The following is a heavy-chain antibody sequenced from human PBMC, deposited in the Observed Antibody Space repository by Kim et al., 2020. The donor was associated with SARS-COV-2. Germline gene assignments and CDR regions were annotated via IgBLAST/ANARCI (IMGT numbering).Heavy chain of an antibody. J-gene: IGHJ6*02. D-gene: IGHD3-3*01. CDR3: ASQPAYYDFWSGYLRDYYYGMDV. V-gene: IGHV3-33*01. Sequence: GGSLRLSCAASGFTFSSYGMHWVRQAPGKGLEWVAVIWYDGSNKYYADSVKGRFTIPRDNSKTTLYLQMNSLRARDTAVYYCASQPAYYDFWSGYLRDYYYGMDVWGQGTTVTVSS. CDR1: GFTFSSYG. CDR2: IWYDGSNK.